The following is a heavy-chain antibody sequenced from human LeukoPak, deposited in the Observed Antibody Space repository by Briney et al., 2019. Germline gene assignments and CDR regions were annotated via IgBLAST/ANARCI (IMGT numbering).Heavy chain of an antibody. D-gene: IGHD6-13*01. CDR1: GYSFSTYW. CDR2: IYPGDSDT. J-gene: IGHJ4*02. CDR3: AGAAAGTAIDS. V-gene: IGHV5-51*01. Sequence: PGESLKIPCKGSGYSFSTYWIAWVRQMPGKGLEWMGIIYPGDSDTRYSPSFQGQFTISADKSISTAYLQWSSLKASDSAIYYCAGAAAGTAIDSWGQGTLVTVSS.